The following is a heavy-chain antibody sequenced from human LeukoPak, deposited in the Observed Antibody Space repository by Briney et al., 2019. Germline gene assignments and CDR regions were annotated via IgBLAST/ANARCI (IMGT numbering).Heavy chain of an antibody. V-gene: IGHV3-13*01. Sequence: GRSLRLSCAASGFTFSSYDMHWVRQATGKGLEWVSAIGTAGDTYYPGSVKGRFTISRENAKNSLYLQMNSLRAGDTAVYYCARSHYYDSSGGWYFDLWGRGTLVTVSS. CDR1: GFTFSSYD. D-gene: IGHD3-22*01. CDR3: ARSHYYDSSGGWYFDL. J-gene: IGHJ2*01. CDR2: IGTAGDT.